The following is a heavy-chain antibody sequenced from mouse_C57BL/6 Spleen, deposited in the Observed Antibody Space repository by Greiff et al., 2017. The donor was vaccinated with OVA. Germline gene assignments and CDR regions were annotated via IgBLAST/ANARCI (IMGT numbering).Heavy chain of an antibody. V-gene: IGHV1-61*01. CDR2: IYPSDSET. J-gene: IGHJ1*03. CDR1: GYTFTSYW. D-gene: IGHD4-1*01. CDR3: ARTRTGTRYFDV. Sequence: QVQLKQPGAELVRPGSSVKLSCKASGYTFTSYWMDWVKQRPGQGLEWIGNIYPSDSETHYNQKFKDKATLTVDKSSSTAYMQLSSLTSEDSAVYYCARTRTGTRYFDVWGTGTTVTVSS.